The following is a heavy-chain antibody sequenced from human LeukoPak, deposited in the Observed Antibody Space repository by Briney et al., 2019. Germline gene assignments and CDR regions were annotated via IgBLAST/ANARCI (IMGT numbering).Heavy chain of an antibody. CDR2: IKQDGSGK. J-gene: IGHJ4*02. CDR1: GFTFSNYW. V-gene: IGHV3-7*01. CDR3: ARGVPTGVDYFDY. Sequence: GGSLRLSCAASGFTFSNYWMTWVRQAPGRGLEWVAVIKQDGSGKYYVDSVKGRFTISRDNAKNSLYLQMNSLRAEDTAVYYCARGVPTGVDYFDYWGQGTLVTVSS. D-gene: IGHD2-8*02.